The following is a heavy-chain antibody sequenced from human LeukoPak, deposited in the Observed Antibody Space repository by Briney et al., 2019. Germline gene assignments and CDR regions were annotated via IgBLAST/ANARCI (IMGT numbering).Heavy chain of an antibody. CDR3: ARPLQGIVGATGFDY. CDR1: EYSFATYW. V-gene: IGHV5-51*01. CDR2: IYPSDSDT. Sequence: GESLEISCQGSEYSFATYWIAWFRQMPGKGLEWMGIIYPSDSDTRYSPSFQGQVTISADKSIKTAYLQWSSLKASDTAMYYCARPLQGIVGATGFDYWGQGTLVTVSS. J-gene: IGHJ4*02. D-gene: IGHD1-26*01.